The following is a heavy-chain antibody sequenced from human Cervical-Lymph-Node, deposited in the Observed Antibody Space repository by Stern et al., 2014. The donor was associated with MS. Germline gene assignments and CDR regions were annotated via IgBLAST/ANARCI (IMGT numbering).Heavy chain of an antibody. Sequence: QVQLVQSGAEVKKPGASMKVSCKASGYNFTNDYIHWVRQAPGQGLEWKGRINTNSGGTKYAQKCQGSVKLTRDRSVSTAYMEVSRLMFDDTAVYCCARRVARNNFDSWGQGTLISVSS. J-gene: IGHJ4*02. V-gene: IGHV1-2*06. CDR2: INTNSGGT. CDR1: GYNFTNDY. CDR3: ARRVARNNFDS. D-gene: IGHD5-12*01.